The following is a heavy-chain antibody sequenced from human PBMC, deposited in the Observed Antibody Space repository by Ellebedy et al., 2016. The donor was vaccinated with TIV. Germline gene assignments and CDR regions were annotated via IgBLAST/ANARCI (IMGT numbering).Heavy chain of an antibody. CDR3: ARGRRRTTVTTHFDY. V-gene: IGHV1-69*13. J-gene: IGHJ4*02. Sequence: SVKVSCXASGGTFSSYAISWVRQAPGQGLEWMGGIIPIFGTANYAQKFQGRVTITADESTSTAYMELSSLRSEDTAVYYCARGRRRTTVTTHFDYWGQGTLVTVSS. CDR1: GGTFSSYA. D-gene: IGHD4-11*01. CDR2: IIPIFGTA.